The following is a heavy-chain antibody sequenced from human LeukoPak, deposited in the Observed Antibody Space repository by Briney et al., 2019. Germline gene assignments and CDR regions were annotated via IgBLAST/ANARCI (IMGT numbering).Heavy chain of an antibody. CDR3: FSGYDRAYDYFGMDV. V-gene: IGHV4-59*04. Sequence: SETLSLTCTVSGASITSRSWTWVRQPPGKGLEWIGTVYYGGNTNSNPSLKSRVSISVDPSESQFSLNLTSVTAADTGVYYCFSGYDRAYDYFGMDVWGQGTAVIVSS. J-gene: IGHJ6*02. CDR2: VYYGGNT. CDR1: GASITSRS. D-gene: IGHD5-12*01.